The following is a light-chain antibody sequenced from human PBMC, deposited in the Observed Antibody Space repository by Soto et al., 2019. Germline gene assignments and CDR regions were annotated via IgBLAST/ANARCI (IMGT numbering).Light chain of an antibody. CDR1: QTVSSY. V-gene: IGKV3-20*01. CDR3: QQYGTSPIT. CDR2: GAS. Sequence: ENGWTRSPGPLSFSPWERASLSCRASQTVSSYLTWYQQRPGQAPRLLISGASRRATGIPDRFSGSGSGTDLTRTLSMLEPEDFALFYYQQYGTSPITFGQATRLEIK. J-gene: IGKJ5*01.